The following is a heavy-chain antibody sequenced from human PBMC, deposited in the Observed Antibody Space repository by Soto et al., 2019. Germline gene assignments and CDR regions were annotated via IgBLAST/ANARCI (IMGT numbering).Heavy chain of an antibody. Sequence: GGSLRLSRAASGFTFTRYGMSGVRQDTGKGLEWVSAISGSGGSTYYADSLTGRFTISRDNSKNTLYLQMNSLRAADTAVYYCAKQAGTKSVYYLDYWGQGTLVTVSS. D-gene: IGHD6-13*01. J-gene: IGHJ4*02. CDR2: ISGSGGST. V-gene: IGHV3-23*01. CDR3: AKQAGTKSVYYLDY. CDR1: GFTFTRYG.